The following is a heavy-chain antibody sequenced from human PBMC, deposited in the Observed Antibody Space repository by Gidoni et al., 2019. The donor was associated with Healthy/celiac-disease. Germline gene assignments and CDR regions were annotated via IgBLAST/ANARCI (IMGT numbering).Heavy chain of an antibody. D-gene: IGHD2-21*02. J-gene: IGHJ6*02. CDR2: ISYDGSNK. CDR3: ARWDYGGNSPHYYYGMDV. CDR1: GFTFSSYA. Sequence: QVQLVESGGGVVQPGRSLRLSCAASGFTFSSYAMHWVRQAPGKGLEWVTVISYDGSNKYYADSVKGRFTISRDNSKNTLYLQMNSLRAEDTAVYYCARWDYGGNSPHYYYGMDVWGQGTTVTVSS. V-gene: IGHV3-30-3*01.